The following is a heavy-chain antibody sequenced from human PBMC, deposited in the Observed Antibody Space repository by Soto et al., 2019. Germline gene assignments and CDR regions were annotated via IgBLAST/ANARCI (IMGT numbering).Heavy chain of an antibody. CDR3: ARASGGLVRRSYYEYYFDY. J-gene: IGHJ4*02. CDR1: GGSISSGGYY. V-gene: IGHV4-31*03. CDR2: IYYSGST. Sequence: TLSLTCTVSGGSISSGGYYWSWIRQHPGKGLEWIGYIYYSGSTYYNPSLKSRGTIAVDTSKNHFSLKLSSVTAADTAVYYCARASGGLVRRSYYEYYFDYWGQGTLVTVSS. D-gene: IGHD1-26*01.